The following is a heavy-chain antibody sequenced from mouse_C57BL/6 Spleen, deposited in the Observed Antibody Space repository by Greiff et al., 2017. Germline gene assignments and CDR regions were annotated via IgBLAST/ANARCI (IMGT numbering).Heavy chain of an antibody. CDR1: GYAFSSYW. CDR3: ARGGRSPNAMDY. CDR2: IYPGDGDT. V-gene: IGHV1-80*01. Sequence: VHLVESGAELVKPGASVKISCKASGYAFSSYWMNWVKQRPGKGLEWIGQIYPGDGDTNYNGKFKGKATLTADKSSSTAYMQLSSLTSEDSAVYFCARGGRSPNAMDYWGQGTSVTVSS. D-gene: IGHD1-1*01. J-gene: IGHJ4*01.